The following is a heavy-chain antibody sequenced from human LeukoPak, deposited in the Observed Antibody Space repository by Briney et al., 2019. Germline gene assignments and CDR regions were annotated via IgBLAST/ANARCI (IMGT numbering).Heavy chain of an antibody. CDR3: AREGDFWSGYYLSGNPFDY. CDR2: ISSSSSYI. Sequence: PGGSLRLSCAASGFTFSSYSMNWVRQAPGKGLEWVSSISSSSSYIYYADSVKGRFTISRDNAKNSLYLQMNSLRAEDTAVYYCAREGDFWSGYYLSGNPFDYWGQGTLVTVSS. J-gene: IGHJ4*02. V-gene: IGHV3-21*01. D-gene: IGHD3-3*01. CDR1: GFTFSSYS.